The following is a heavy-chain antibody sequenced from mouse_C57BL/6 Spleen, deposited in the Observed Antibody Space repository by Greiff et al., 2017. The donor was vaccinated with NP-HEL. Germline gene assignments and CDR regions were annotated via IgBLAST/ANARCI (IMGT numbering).Heavy chain of an antibody. CDR2: IDPSDSET. D-gene: IGHD2-12*01. CDR3: GRRGGYDGDGYLDV. V-gene: IGHV1-52*01. Sequence: QVQLQQPGAELVRPGSSVKLSCKASGYTFTSYWMHWVKQRPIQGLEWIGNIDPSDSETHYNQKFKDKATLTVDKSSSTAYMQISSLTSEESAGKDGGRRGGYDGDGYLDVWGTGTTVTVSS. CDR1: GYTFTSYW. J-gene: IGHJ1*03.